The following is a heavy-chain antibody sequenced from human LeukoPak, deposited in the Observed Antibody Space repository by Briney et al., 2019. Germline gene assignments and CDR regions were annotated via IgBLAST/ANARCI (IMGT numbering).Heavy chain of an antibody. D-gene: IGHD2-8*01. V-gene: IGHV1-8*03. J-gene: IGHJ4*02. CDR3: AGSLGYCTSNVCYLKY. Sequence: GASVKVSCKASGYTFTSYDVNWVRQATGQGLEWMGYMNPNSGNTGYAQKFQGRVTITIDTSISTAYMELRSLRSDDTAVYYCAGSLGYCTSNVCYLKYWGQGTLVTVSS. CDR2: MNPNSGNT. CDR1: GYTFTSYD.